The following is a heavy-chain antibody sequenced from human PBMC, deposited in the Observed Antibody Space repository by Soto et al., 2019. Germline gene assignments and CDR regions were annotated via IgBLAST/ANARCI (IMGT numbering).Heavy chain of an antibody. J-gene: IGHJ4*02. CDR3: AKAEWERSSRVYFDY. CDR2: ISGSGGST. V-gene: IGHV3-23*01. Sequence: SLRLCCAAYGFTFSSDAMSWVRQAPGKGLEWVSAISGSGGSTYYADSVKGRFTISRDNSKNTLYLQMNSLRAEDTAVYYCAKAEWERSSRVYFDYWGQGTLVTVSS. CDR1: GFTFSSDA. D-gene: IGHD1-26*01.